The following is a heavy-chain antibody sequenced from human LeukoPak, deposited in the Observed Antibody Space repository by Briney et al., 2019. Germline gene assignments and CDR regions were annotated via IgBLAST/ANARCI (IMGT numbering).Heavy chain of an antibody. CDR3: VKGGMVRGVIPYPDYYYYGMDV. Sequence: GGSLRLSCAASGFTFSSYGMHWVRQAPGKGLEWVAVIWYDGSNKYYADSVKGRFTISRENAKNSLYLQMNSLRAGDTAVYYCVKGGMVRGVIPYPDYYYYGMDVWGQGTTVTVSS. V-gene: IGHV3-33*01. D-gene: IGHD3-10*01. J-gene: IGHJ6*02. CDR1: GFTFSSYG. CDR2: IWYDGSNK.